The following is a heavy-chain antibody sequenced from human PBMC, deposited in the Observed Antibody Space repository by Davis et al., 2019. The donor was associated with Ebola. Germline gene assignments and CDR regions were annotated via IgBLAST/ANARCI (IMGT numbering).Heavy chain of an antibody. CDR2: IFRTRAT. V-gene: IGHV4-39*01. J-gene: IGHJ4*02. Sequence: AGSLRLSCTVSGGSIRSSSHYWGRLRQPPGKGLEWMGSIFRTRATSYNPSLKSRVTISLDTSKNHFSLKLSSVTAADTAVYYCARQSSSSWGDYWGQGTLVTVSS. D-gene: IGHD6-6*01. CDR1: GGSIRSSSHY. CDR3: ARQSSSSWGDY.